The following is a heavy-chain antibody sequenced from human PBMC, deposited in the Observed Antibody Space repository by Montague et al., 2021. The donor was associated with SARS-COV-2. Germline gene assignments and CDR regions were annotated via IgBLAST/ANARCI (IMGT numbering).Heavy chain of an antibody. J-gene: IGHJ6*03. CDR1: GFTFSSYA. Sequence: SLRLSCAASGFTFSSYAMHWVRQAPGKGLEWVAVISYDGSNKYFADSVKGRFTISRDNSKNTLYLQMNSLRAEDTAVYHCARDNGYCSSTGCYPGEYYYMDVWGKGTTVTVSS. V-gene: IGHV3-30*04. CDR2: ISYDGSNK. D-gene: IGHD2-2*01. CDR3: ARDNGYCSSTGCYPGEYYYMDV.